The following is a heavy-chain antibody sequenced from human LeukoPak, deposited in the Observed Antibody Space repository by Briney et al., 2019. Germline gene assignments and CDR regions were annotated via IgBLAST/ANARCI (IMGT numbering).Heavy chain of an antibody. CDR2: NPNSGCT. D-gene: IGHD6-6*01. CDR3: ARDPPVGSSSSGAFDI. Sequence: NPNSGCTNYAQKFQGRVTITRDTSISTAYMELSRLRSDDTAVYYCARDPPVGSSSSGAFDIWGQGTMVTVSS. J-gene: IGHJ3*02. V-gene: IGHV1-2*02.